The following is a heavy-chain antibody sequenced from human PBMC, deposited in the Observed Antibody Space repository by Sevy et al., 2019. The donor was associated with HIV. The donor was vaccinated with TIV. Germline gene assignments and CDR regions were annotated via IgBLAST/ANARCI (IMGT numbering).Heavy chain of an antibody. J-gene: IGHJ5*02. CDR2: IGYDGSNN. Sequence: GGSLRLSCAASGFTFSSYGMHWVRQAPGKGLEWVAFIGYDGSNNYHADSVEGRFTISRDNSKNTLYLQMNSLRAEDTAVYYCATLGIAVAGAFPWGQGTLVTVSS. CDR1: GFTFSSYG. CDR3: ATLGIAVAGAFP. D-gene: IGHD6-19*01. V-gene: IGHV3-30*02.